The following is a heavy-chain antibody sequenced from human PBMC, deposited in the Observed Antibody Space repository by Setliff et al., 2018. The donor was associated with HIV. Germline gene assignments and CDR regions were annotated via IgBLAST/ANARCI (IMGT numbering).Heavy chain of an antibody. D-gene: IGHD3-22*01. CDR3: ASRVYYYDESRTLREEGFVP. CDR1: GGPSTDHY. V-gene: IGHV4-34*01. Sequence: SETLSLTCAVYGGPSTDHYWSWIRQPPGKGLEWTGSIYHDGKTYYNPSLKSRLTISVDTPKNQFSLKLNSVTAADTAVYYCASRVYYYDESRTLREEGFVPWGQGTLVTVSS. J-gene: IGHJ5*02. CDR2: IYHDGKT.